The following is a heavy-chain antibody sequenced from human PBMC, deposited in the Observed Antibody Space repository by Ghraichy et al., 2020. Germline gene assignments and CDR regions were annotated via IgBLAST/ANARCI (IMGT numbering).Heavy chain of an antibody. V-gene: IGHV1-69*13. CDR1: GDTFSSYA. CDR2: IIPIFGTA. Sequence: SVKVSCKASGDTFSSYAISWVRQAPGQGLEWMGGIIPIFGTANYAQKFQGRVTITADESTSTAYMELSSLRSEDTAVYYCARAVPTVTTGYYYYYGMDVWGQGTTVTVSS. D-gene: IGHD4-11*01. CDR3: ARAVPTVTTGYYYYYGMDV. J-gene: IGHJ6*02.